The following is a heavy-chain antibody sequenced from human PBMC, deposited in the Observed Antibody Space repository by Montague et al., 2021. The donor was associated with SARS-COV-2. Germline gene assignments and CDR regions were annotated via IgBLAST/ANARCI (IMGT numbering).Heavy chain of an antibody. CDR2: MYDSGST. CDR3: ARGDGVVVAAPYI. V-gene: IGHV4-31*03. Sequence: TLSLTCTVSGGSISNGGNSCSWIRQHPGKGLEWLGYMYDSGSTSYNPSLTSRVTMLLDTSKNQFSLKLSSVTAADTAVYYCARGDGVVVAAPYIWGRGTMVTVSS. D-gene: IGHD2-15*01. CDR1: GGSISNGGNS. J-gene: IGHJ3*02.